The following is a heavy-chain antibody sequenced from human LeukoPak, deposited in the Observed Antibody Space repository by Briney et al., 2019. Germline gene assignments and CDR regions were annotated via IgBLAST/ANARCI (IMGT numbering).Heavy chain of an antibody. V-gene: IGHV4-59*01. Sequence: PSETLSLTCTVSGGSISSYYWSWIRQPPGKGLEWIGYIYYSGSTNYNPSLKSRVTISVDTSQNQFSLKLSSVAAADTAVYYCARVEGYDFDLWGRGTMVTVSS. D-gene: IGHD1-1*01. CDR3: ARVEGYDFDL. CDR2: IYYSGST. CDR1: GGSISSYY. J-gene: IGHJ3*01.